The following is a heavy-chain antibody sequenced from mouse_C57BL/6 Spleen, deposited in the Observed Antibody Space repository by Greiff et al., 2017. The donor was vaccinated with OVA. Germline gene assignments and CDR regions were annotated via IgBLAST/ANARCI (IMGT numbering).Heavy chain of an antibody. CDR1: GYTFTSYW. D-gene: IGHD4-1*01. J-gene: IGHJ2*01. CDR2: IDPSDSYT. Sequence: QVQLQQSGAELVMPGASVKLSCKASGYTFTSYWMHWVKQRPGQGLEWIGEIDPSDSYTNYNQKFKGKSTLTVDESSSTAYMQLSSLTSEDSAVYDCARGTGTWYFDYWGQGTTLTVSS. CDR3: ARGTGTWYFDY. V-gene: IGHV1-69*01.